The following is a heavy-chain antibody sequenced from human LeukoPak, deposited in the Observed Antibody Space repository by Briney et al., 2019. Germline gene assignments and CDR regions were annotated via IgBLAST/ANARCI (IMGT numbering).Heavy chain of an antibody. D-gene: IGHD3-10*01. CDR1: GGTFSIYA. CDR2: IIPIFGTA. V-gene: IGHV1-69*13. CDR3: ARVTQGGSGSYEQRFDY. J-gene: IGHJ4*02. Sequence: ASVKLCCKSSGGTFSIYAISWVRQAPGQGLEWMGGIIPIFGTANYAQKFQGRVTITADESTSTAYMELSSLRSEDTAVYYCARVTQGGSGSYEQRFDYWGQGTLVTVSS.